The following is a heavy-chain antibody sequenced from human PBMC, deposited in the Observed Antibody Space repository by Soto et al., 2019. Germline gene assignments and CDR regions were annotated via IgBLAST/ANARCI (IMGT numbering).Heavy chain of an antibody. J-gene: IGHJ4*02. CDR2: IYRSGST. V-gene: IGHV4-31*03. Sequence: QVQLQESGPGLVKPSQTLSLSCTVSGAPITSGDYYWSWIRQHPGGGLEWIGYIYRSGSTPYNPSLTSRLAVSVDTSLYQFSLRLTSVSAADAAVYYCVRVFSLSGPGQNYFDLWGRGTLVSVSS. D-gene: IGHD1-26*01. CDR3: VRVFSLSGPGQNYFDL. CDR1: GAPITSGDYY.